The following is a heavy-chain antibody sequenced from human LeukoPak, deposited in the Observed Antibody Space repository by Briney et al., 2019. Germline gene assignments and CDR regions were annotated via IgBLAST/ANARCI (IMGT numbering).Heavy chain of an antibody. CDR3: ARGDILTGYYSYFDY. D-gene: IGHD3-9*01. CDR2: IYYSGST. CDR1: GGSISSYY. J-gene: IGHJ4*02. Sequence: NSSETLSLTCTVFGGSISSYYWSWIRQPPGKGLEWIGYIYYSGSTNYNPSLKSRVTISVDTSKNQFSLKLSSVTAADTAVYYCARGDILTGYYSYFDYWGQGTLVTVSS. V-gene: IGHV4-59*01.